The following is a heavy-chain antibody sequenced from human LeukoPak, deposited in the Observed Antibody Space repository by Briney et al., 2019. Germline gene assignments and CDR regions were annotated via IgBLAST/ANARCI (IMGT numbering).Heavy chain of an antibody. CDR1: GFTFSSYA. D-gene: IGHD6-19*01. CDR3: ARGGGSGRSNWFDP. V-gene: IGHV3-23*01. CDR2: ISGSGGST. Sequence: GGSLRLSCAASGFTFSSYAMNWVRQAPGKRLEWVSAISGSGGSTYYADSVKGRFTISRDNSKNTLYLQMNSLRAEDTAVYYCARGGGSGRSNWFDPWGQGTLVTVSS. J-gene: IGHJ5*02.